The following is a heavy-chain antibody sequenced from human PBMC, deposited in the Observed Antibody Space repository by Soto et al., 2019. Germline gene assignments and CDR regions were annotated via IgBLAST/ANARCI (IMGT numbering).Heavy chain of an antibody. CDR2: IYYSGST. J-gene: IGHJ4*02. CDR3: ARGPGVRNFDS. Sequence: GGSISSYYWSWIRQPPGKGLEWIGYIYYSGSTNYNPSLKSRVTISVDTSKNQFSLKLSSVTAADTAVYYCARGPGVRNFDSWGQGTQVTVSS. V-gene: IGHV4-59*08. D-gene: IGHD3-10*01. CDR1: GGSISSYY.